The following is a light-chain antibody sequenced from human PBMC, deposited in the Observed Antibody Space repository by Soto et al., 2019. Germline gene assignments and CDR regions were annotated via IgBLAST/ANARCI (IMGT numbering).Light chain of an antibody. CDR1: SSSIGSNY. CDR2: RNN. J-gene: IGLJ2*01. V-gene: IGLV1-47*01. Sequence: QAVVTQPPSASGTPGQRVTISCSGSSSSIGSNYVYWYQQLPGTAPKLLIYRNNQRPSAVPDRFSGSKSGTSASLAISGLRSEDDADYYCAAWDDSLSGHVVFGGGTKVTLL. CDR3: AAWDDSLSGHVV.